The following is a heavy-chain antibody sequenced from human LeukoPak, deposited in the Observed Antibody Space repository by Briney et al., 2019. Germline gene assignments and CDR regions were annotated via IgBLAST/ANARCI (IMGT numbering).Heavy chain of an antibody. CDR2: IYYSGST. V-gene: IGHV4-31*03. CDR1: GGSISSGGYY. CDR3: ARGSTMVRGGRPVFDY. Sequence: KTSQTLSLTCTVSGGSISSGGYYWSWIRQHPGKGLEWIGYIYYSGSTYYNPSLKSRVTISVDTSKNQFSLKLSSVTAADTAVYYCARGSTMVRGGRPVFDYWGQGTLVTVSS. J-gene: IGHJ4*02. D-gene: IGHD3-10*01.